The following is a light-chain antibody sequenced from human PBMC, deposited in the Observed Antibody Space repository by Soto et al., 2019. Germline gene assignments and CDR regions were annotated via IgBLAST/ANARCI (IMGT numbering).Light chain of an antibody. CDR1: QSISSY. CDR3: QQTASTPPT. CDR2: AAS. Sequence: DVPMSQSPSSLSASVGDRVTITCRASQSISSYLNWYQQKPGKAPKLLIYAASSLQSGVPSRFSGSGSGTDFTLTISSLQPEDFATYYSQQTASTPPTSGQGTRLEIK. J-gene: IGKJ5*01. V-gene: IGKV1-39*01.